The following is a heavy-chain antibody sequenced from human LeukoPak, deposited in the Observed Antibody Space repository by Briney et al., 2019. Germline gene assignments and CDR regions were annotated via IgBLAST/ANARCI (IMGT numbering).Heavy chain of an antibody. CDR2: IYHSGST. V-gene: IGHV4-38-2*02. CDR1: GYSISSGYY. CDR3: ARSSAAENWFDP. D-gene: IGHD6-13*01. Sequence: PSETLSLTCTVSGYSISSGYYWGWIRQPPGKGLEWIGSIYHSGSTYYNPSLKSRLTISVDTSKNQFSLKLSSVTAADTAVYYCARSSAAENWFDPWGQGTLVTVSS. J-gene: IGHJ5*02.